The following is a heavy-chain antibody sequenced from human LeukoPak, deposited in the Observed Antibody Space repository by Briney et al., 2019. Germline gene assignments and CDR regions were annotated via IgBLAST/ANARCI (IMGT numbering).Heavy chain of an antibody. CDR1: GGTFSSYA. Sequence: SVKVSCKASGGTFSSYAISWVRQAPGQGLEWMGGIIPIFGTANYAQKCQGRVTITTDESMSTAYMELSSLRSEDTAVHYCARSPGGDGYNFDYWGQGTLVTVSS. D-gene: IGHD5-24*01. J-gene: IGHJ4*02. CDR2: IIPIFGTA. CDR3: ARSPGGDGYNFDY. V-gene: IGHV1-69*05.